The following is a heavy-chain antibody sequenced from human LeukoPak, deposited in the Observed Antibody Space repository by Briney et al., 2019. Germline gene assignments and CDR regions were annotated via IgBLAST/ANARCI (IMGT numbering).Heavy chain of an antibody. D-gene: IGHD4-11*01. CDR3: ARLTTVNPYYFDY. CDR2: IYYSGST. J-gene: IGHJ4*02. Sequence: SETLSLTCTVSGGSISSSSYYWGWIRQPPGKGLEWIGSIYYSGSTYYNPSLKSRVTISVDTSKNQFSLKLSSVTAADTAVYYCARLTTVNPYYFDYWGQGTLVTVSS. V-gene: IGHV4-39*07. CDR1: GGSISSSSYY.